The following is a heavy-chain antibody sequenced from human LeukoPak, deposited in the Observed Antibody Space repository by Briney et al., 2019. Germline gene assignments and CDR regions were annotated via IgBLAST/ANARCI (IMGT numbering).Heavy chain of an antibody. CDR3: ASRGYSYGPDY. CDR2: IRSSGSTI. J-gene: IGHJ4*02. D-gene: IGHD5-18*01. CDR1: GFTFSDYY. Sequence: GSLRLSCAASGFTFSDYYMSWIRPAPGKGLEWVSYIRSSGSTIYYADSVKGRFTISRDNAKNSLYLQMNSLRAEDTAVYYCASRGYSYGPDYWGQGTLVTVSS. V-gene: IGHV3-11*01.